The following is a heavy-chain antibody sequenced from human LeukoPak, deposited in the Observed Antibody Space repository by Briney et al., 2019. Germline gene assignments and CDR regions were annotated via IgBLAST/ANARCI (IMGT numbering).Heavy chain of an antibody. D-gene: IGHD3-16*02. V-gene: IGHV3-23*01. CDR2: ISGSGGST. J-gene: IGHJ6*03. CDR1: GFTFSSYA. CDR3: ARRSYRGVITVYYCYYIDV. Sequence: GGSLRLSCAASGFTFSSYAMSWVRQAPGKGLEWVSAISGSGGSTYYADSVKGRFTISRDNSKNTLYLQMSRLRVEDTAVYYCARRSYRGVITVYYCYYIDVWGKGTPVTVSS.